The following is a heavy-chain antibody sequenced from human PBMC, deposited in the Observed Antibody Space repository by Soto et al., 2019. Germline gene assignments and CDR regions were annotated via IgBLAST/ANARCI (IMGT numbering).Heavy chain of an antibody. V-gene: IGHV4-34*01. Sequence: SETLSLTCAVYGGSFSGYYWSWIRQPPGKGLEWIGEINHSGSTNYNPSLKSRVTISVDTSKNQFSLKLSSVTAADTAVYYCARGGSMVRGVIIRNYYYYGMDVWGQGTTVTVSS. CDR1: GGSFSGYY. D-gene: IGHD3-10*01. CDR3: ARGGSMVRGVIIRNYYYYGMDV. CDR2: INHSGST. J-gene: IGHJ6*02.